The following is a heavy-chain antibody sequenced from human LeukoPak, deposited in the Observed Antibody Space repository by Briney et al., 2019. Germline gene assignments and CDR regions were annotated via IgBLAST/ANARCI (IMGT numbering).Heavy chain of an antibody. CDR1: GFTFSSYA. CDR3: AKGGNYGDYTVPYDY. CDR2: ISGSGGST. J-gene: IGHJ4*02. V-gene: IGHV3-23*01. D-gene: IGHD4-17*01. Sequence: GGSLRLSCAASGFTFSSYAMSWVRQAPGKGLEWVSAISGSGGSTYYADSVKGRFTISRDNSKNTLYLQMNSPRAEDTAVYYCAKGGNYGDYTVPYDYWGQGTLVTVSS.